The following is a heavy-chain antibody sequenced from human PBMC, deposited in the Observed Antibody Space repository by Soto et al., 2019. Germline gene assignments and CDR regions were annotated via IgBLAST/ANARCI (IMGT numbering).Heavy chain of an antibody. CDR3: ARDRGSSGWKIAIDI. Sequence: ASVKVSCKASGYTFTSYYMHWVRQAPGQGLEWMGIINPSGGSTSYAQKFQGRVTMTRDTSTSTVYMELSSLRSEDTAVYYCARDRGSSGWKIAIDIWGRGTMVTVSS. D-gene: IGHD6-19*01. J-gene: IGHJ3*02. CDR1: GYTFTSYY. V-gene: IGHV1-46*03. CDR2: INPSGGST.